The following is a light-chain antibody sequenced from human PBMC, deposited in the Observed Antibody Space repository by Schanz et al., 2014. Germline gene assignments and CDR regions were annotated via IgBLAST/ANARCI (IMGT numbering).Light chain of an antibody. CDR2: STS. Sequence: PGERATLSCRASQRVDSSYLTWYQQKSSQAPRLLIYSTSNRATGIPDRFSGSGSGTDFTLTITRVEPEDFAVYYCQQYDNSPTWTFGQGTKVEI. J-gene: IGKJ1*01. CDR1: QRVDSSY. CDR3: QQYDNSPTWT. V-gene: IGKV3-20*01.